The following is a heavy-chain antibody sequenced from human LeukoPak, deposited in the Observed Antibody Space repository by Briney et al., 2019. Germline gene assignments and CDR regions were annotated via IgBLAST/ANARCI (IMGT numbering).Heavy chain of an antibody. CDR1: GFTLRNYW. CDR2: IKPDGSDR. J-gene: IGHJ4*02. CDR3: ARGGHRQKEF. Sequence: GGSLRLSCEASGFTLRNYWMTWVRQSPGKGLEWVAIIKPDGSDRYCLDSVKGRFTISRDNAKNSLYLQMSSLRVEDTAVYYCARGGHRQKEFWGQGTLVTVSS. D-gene: IGHD3-10*01. V-gene: IGHV3-7*01.